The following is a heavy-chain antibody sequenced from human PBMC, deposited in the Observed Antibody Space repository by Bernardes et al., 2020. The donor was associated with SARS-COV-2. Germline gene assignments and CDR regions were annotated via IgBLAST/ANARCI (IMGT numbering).Heavy chain of an antibody. Sequence: GGSLRLSCAASGFTFSTYWMHWVRQAPGEGLVWVSRIDTVGRTTTYADSVKGRFTISRDNAKNTVYLRMNSLRAEDTAIYYCARSDFFDGSGYYFGHWGQGTLVTVSS. CDR1: GFTFSTYW. V-gene: IGHV3-74*01. J-gene: IGHJ4*02. CDR2: IDTVGRTT. CDR3: ARSDFFDGSGYYFGH. D-gene: IGHD3-3*01.